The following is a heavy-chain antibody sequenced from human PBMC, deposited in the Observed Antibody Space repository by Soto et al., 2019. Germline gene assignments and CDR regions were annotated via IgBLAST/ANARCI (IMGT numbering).Heavy chain of an antibody. J-gene: IGHJ6*02. CDR3: ARGHIVATSVPRSYYYYYGMDV. Sequence: GASVKVSCKASGGTFSSYAISWVRQAPGQGLEWMGGIIPIFGTANYAQKFQGRVTITADESTSTAYMELSSLRSEDTAVYYCARGHIVATSVPRSYYYYYGMDVWGQGTTVTVSS. CDR2: IIPIFGTA. D-gene: IGHD5-12*01. V-gene: IGHV1-69*13. CDR1: GGTFSSYA.